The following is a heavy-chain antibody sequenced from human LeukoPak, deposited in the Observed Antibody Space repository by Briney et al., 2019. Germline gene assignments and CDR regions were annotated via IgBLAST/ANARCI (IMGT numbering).Heavy chain of an antibody. J-gene: IGHJ4*02. CDR1: GFTFSSYG. CDR3: AKPSYSSRRSGFDY. V-gene: IGHV3-33*06. D-gene: IGHD6-19*01. Sequence: GGSLRLSCAASGFTFSSYGMHWIRQAPGKGLEWVAVIWYDGSNKYYADSVKGRFTISRDNSKNTLYLQMNSLRAEDTAVYYCAKPSYSSRRSGFDYWGQGTLVTVSS. CDR2: IWYDGSNK.